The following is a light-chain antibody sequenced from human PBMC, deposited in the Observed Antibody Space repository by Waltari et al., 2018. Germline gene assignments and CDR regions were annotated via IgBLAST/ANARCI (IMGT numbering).Light chain of an antibody. CDR1: QSIASN. J-gene: IGKJ5*01. Sequence: EVVMTQSPSTLSLFPGERATLSCRASQSIASNLAWYQQKPAQAPRLLIYDAATRATGIAARFRGSGSGAEFTLTISSLQSEDSAVYYCQQYNRWPPLTFGQGTRLEIK. CDR3: QQYNRWPPLT. V-gene: IGKV3-15*01. CDR2: DAA.